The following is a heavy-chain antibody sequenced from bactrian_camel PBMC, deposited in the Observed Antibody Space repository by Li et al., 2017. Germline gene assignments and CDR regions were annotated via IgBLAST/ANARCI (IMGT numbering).Heavy chain of an antibody. D-gene: IGHD5*01. CDR2: IATDRRT. J-gene: IGHJ4*01. V-gene: IGHV3S53*01. CDR1: GEAVNTYS. CDR3: AAGRGIHEAGLAAVGW. Sequence: HVQLVESGGGSVQSGGSLRLSCAASGEAVNTYSLGWFRQAPGKEREAVAAIATDRRTNYADSAKGRFTISRDNAKNTLYLQMNSLKPEDTAMYYCAAGRGIHEAGLAAVGWWGQGTQVTV.